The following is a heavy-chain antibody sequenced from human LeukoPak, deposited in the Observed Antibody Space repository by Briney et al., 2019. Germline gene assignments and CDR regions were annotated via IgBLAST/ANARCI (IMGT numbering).Heavy chain of an antibody. D-gene: IGHD2-2*01. CDR1: GFTFSNYA. J-gene: IGHJ4*02. CDR2: VSGSADAA. CDR3: AKGSGYQLLSAGYRSFDY. Sequence: GGSLRLSCAASGFTFSNYAMTWVRQAPGKGLEWVSVVSGSADAAYYADSVKGRFTISRDNSKNTLYLQMNSLRAEDTAVYYCAKGSGYQLLSAGYRSFDYWGQGTLVTVST. V-gene: IGHV3-23*01.